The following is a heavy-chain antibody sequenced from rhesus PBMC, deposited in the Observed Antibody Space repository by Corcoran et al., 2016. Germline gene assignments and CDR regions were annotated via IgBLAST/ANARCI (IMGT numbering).Heavy chain of an antibody. CDR1: GGSISGYYY. D-gene: IGHD4-35*01. Sequence: QVQLQESGPGLVKPSETLSLTCTVSGGSISGYYYWSWIRQPPGKGLEWIGGIYGNSASTYYNPSLKSRVTISKDPSKNQFSLKLSSVTAADTAVYYCARVFPSTTVTNNRFDVWGAGVLVTVSS. J-gene: IGHJ5-1*01. V-gene: IGHV4-143*01. CDR3: ARVFPSTTVTNNRFDV. CDR2: IYGNSAST.